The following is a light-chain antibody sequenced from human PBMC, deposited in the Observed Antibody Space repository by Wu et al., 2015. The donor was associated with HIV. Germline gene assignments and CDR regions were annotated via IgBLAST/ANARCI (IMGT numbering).Light chain of an antibody. V-gene: IGKV3-11*01. CDR1: HSISTS. CDR2: DAS. CDR3: QQHANWPLT. Sequence: EIVLTQSPVTLSLSPGERATLSCRASHSISTSLAWYQQKLGQAPRLVIYDASIRATGIPIRFSGSGSGTDFTLTISSLEAEDFAVYYCQQHANWPLTFGQGTRLEIK. J-gene: IGKJ5*01.